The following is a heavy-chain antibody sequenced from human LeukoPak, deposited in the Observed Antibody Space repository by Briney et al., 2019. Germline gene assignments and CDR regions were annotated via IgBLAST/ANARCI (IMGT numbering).Heavy chain of an antibody. D-gene: IGHD3-10*01. Sequence: ASVKVSCKASGGSFSSYAISWVRQAPGQGLEWMGGIIPIFGTANYAQKFQGRVTITTDESTSTAYMELSSLRSEDTAVYYCASPWGFGETGWGQGTLVTVSS. V-gene: IGHV1-69*05. J-gene: IGHJ4*02. CDR3: ASPWGFGETG. CDR2: IIPIFGTA. CDR1: GGSFSSYA.